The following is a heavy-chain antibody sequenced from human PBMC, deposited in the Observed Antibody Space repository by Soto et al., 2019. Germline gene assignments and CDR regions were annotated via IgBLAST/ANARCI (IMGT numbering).Heavy chain of an antibody. CDR1: GFTFSSYG. D-gene: IGHD6-6*01. CDR3: AGFGYSSSSFWN. CDR2: IWYDGSNK. J-gene: IGHJ1*01. Sequence: PGGSLRLPCAASGFTFSSYGMHWVRQAPGKGLERVAVIWYDGSNKYYADSVKGRFTISRENSKNTLYLQMNSQRAEDTAVLCGAGFGYSSSSFWNWGQGTLVGVCS. V-gene: IGHV3-33*01.